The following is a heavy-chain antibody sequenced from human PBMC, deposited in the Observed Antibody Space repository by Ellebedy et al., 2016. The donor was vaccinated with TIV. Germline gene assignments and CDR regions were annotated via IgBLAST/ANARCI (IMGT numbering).Heavy chain of an antibody. V-gene: IGHV3-11*06. CDR1: GFNFSPYY. CDR3: AREYYGYFDF. CDR2: ISADSLYT. Sequence: GGSLRLSCAASGFNFSPYYMSWIRQALGKGLEWISYISADSLYTNDADSVKGRFSSSRDNARSSLYLFMNDLRAEDTAIYYCAREYYGYFDFWGQGTLVTVSS. J-gene: IGHJ4*02. D-gene: IGHD4-17*01.